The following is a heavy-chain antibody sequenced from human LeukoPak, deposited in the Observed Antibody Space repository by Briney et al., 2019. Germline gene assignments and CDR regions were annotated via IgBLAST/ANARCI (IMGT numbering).Heavy chain of an antibody. CDR3: ARAPSEIGGYYPEYFRH. J-gene: IGHJ1*01. CDR1: GFTFSSYW. D-gene: IGHD3-22*01. Sequence: GGSLRLSCVASGFTFSSYWMHWVRQAPGKGLVWVSRIKSDGSTTYADSVKGRFTISRDNAKNTVSLQMNSLRAEDTGVYFCARAPSEIGGYYPEYFRHWGQGTLVTVSS. V-gene: IGHV3-74*01. CDR2: IKSDGST.